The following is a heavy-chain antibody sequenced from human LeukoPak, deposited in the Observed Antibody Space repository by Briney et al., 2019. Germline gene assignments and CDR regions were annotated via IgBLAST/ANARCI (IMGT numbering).Heavy chain of an antibody. Sequence: SETLSLTCPVSGYSISSGYYWGWIRQPPGQGVAWIGSIYHSGSTYYNPSLKSRVTISVDTSKNQFSLQLSSVTAADAAVYYCARCEYQLLSDPWGQGTLVTVSS. CDR3: ARCEYQLLSDP. V-gene: IGHV4-38-2*01. CDR2: IYHSGST. J-gene: IGHJ5*02. CDR1: GYSISSGYY. D-gene: IGHD2-2*01.